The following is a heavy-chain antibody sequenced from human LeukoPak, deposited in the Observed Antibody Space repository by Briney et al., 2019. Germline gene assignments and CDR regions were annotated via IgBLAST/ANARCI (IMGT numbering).Heavy chain of an antibody. V-gene: IGHV4-61*01. CDR3: ARSTSGWFVFDY. D-gene: IGHD6-19*01. Sequence: SETLSLTCTVSGGSISSGSYYWSWIRQPPGKGLEWIGYIYYSGSTNYNPSLKSRVTISVDTSKNQFSLKLSSVTAADTAVYYCARSTSGWFVFDYWGQGTLVTVSS. CDR1: GGSISSGSYY. CDR2: IYYSGST. J-gene: IGHJ4*02.